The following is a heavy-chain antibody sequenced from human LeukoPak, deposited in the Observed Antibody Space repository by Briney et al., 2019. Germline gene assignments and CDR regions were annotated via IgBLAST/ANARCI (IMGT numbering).Heavy chain of an antibody. CDR1: GFTFSSYS. J-gene: IGHJ6*03. D-gene: IGHD2-2*01. V-gene: IGHV3-21*01. CDR2: ISSSSSYI. Sequence: GGSLRLSCAASGFTFSSYSMNWVRQAPGKGLEWVSSISSSSSYIYYADSVKGRFTISTDNAKNSLYLQMNSLRAEDTAVYYCAREGCSSTSCYYYYYYYMDVWGKGTTVTVSS. CDR3: AREGCSSTSCYYYYYYYMDV.